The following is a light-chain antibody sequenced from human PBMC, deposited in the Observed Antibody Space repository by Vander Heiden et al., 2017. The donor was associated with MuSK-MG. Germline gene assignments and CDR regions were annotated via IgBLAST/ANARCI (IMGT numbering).Light chain of an antibody. J-gene: IGKJ1*01. Sequence: EIVLTQTPDFTCVPPKEKVTITCRASQGIGYYLNWYQQKPEQSPKLLIKFASQSYSGVPSRFSGSGSGTDFTLTINSLEAEDAATYYCHQSSSLPHTFGQGTKVEIK. CDR1: QGIGYY. CDR3: HQSSSLPHT. V-gene: IGKV6-21*01. CDR2: FAS.